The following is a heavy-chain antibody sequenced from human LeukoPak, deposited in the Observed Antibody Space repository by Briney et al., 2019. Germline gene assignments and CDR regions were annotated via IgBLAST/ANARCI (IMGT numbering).Heavy chain of an antibody. D-gene: IGHD4-17*01. CDR2: IYGSTSA. Sequence: PGVSLRLSCAASGFTVSSKYINWVRQAPGKGLEWVSLIYGSTSADYADSVKGRFTISRDNSMNTVYLQMNSLRAEDTAIYYCARLNFGDDYWGQGTLVAVSS. J-gene: IGHJ4*02. CDR1: GFTVSSKY. V-gene: IGHV3-66*01. CDR3: ARLNFGDDY.